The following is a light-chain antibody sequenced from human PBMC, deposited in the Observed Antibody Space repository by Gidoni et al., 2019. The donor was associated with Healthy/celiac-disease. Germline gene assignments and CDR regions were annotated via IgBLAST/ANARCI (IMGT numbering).Light chain of an antibody. J-gene: IGKJ4*01. Sequence: ELLLTPSPATLSLSPWERATLSCRASQTVSSYLAWDQQKPGQAPRLLIYDASKRATGIPARLSGSGSGKDVTLTISSLEPEDFAVYYCQQSSNSLTFGGGTKVEIK. V-gene: IGKV3-11*01. CDR2: DAS. CDR1: QTVSSY. CDR3: QQSSNSLT.